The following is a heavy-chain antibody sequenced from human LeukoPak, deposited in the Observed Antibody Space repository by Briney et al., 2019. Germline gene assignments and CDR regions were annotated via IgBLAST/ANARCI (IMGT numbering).Heavy chain of an antibody. V-gene: IGHV3-33*01. CDR3: ARLGSGWSFDF. J-gene: IGHJ4*02. Sequence: GGSLRLSCAASGFTLSSYGIDWVRQAPGKGLEWVAVIWYDGSNKYYADSVKGRFTISRDNSKNTVSLQMNSLRAEDTAVYYCARLGSGWSFDFWGQGTLVAVSS. D-gene: IGHD6-19*01. CDR1: GFTLSSYG. CDR2: IWYDGSNK.